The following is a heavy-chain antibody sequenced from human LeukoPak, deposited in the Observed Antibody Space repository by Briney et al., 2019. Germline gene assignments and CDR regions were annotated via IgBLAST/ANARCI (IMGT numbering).Heavy chain of an antibody. Sequence: SETLSLTCTVSGGSISSGSYYWSWIRQPAGKGLEWIGRIYTSGSTNYNPSLKSRVTISVDTSKNQFSLKLSSVTAADTAVYYCARKTGDLKSGAFGIWGQGTMVTVSS. J-gene: IGHJ3*02. CDR3: ARKTGDLKSGAFGI. CDR1: GGSISSGSYY. CDR2: IYTSGST. V-gene: IGHV4-61*02. D-gene: IGHD7-27*01.